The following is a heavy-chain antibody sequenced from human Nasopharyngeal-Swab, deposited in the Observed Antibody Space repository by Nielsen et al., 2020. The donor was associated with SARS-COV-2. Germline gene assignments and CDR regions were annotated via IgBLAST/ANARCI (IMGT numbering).Heavy chain of an antibody. Sequence: ASVKVSCKASGYSFTMYGISWVRQAPGQGLQLMGWISAYSGKTNYAQQVQGRVTMTTDTPTRTAYMELRSLRSDDTAIYYCARSSSHSGYPPYYFDSWGQGTLVTVPS. CDR2: ISAYSGKT. V-gene: IGHV1-18*01. CDR1: GYSFTMYG. J-gene: IGHJ4*02. D-gene: IGHD3-22*01. CDR3: ARSSSHSGYPPYYFDS.